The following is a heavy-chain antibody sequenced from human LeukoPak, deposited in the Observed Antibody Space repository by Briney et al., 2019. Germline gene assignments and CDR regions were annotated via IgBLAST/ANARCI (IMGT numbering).Heavy chain of an antibody. CDR3: ARDPPLRLWFGENDAFDI. J-gene: IGHJ3*02. CDR2: INHSGST. Sequence: SETLSLTCAVYGGSFSGYYWSWIRQPPGKGLEWIGEINHSGSTNYNPSLKSRVTISVDTSKNQFSLKLSSVPAADTAVYYCARDPPLRLWFGENDAFDIWGQGTMVTVSS. CDR1: GGSFSGYY. D-gene: IGHD3-10*01. V-gene: IGHV4-34*01.